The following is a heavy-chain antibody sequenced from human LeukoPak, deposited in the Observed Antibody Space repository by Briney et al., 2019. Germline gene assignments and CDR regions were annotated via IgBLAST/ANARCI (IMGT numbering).Heavy chain of an antibody. Sequence: GGSLRLSCAASGFSFSSYEWNWVRQAPGKGLEWISYIDTSGSTTFYADSVKGRFTTSRDNAKNSLFLQMSSLRAEDTALYYCARATIGCGGDCLDFWGQGTRVTVSS. CDR1: GFSFSSYE. V-gene: IGHV3-48*03. D-gene: IGHD2-21*01. CDR2: IDTSGSTT. J-gene: IGHJ4*02. CDR3: ARATIGCGGDCLDF.